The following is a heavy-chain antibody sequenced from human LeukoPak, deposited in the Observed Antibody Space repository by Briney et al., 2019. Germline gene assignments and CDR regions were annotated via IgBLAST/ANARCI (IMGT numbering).Heavy chain of an antibody. V-gene: IGHV3-73*01. Sequence: GGSLRLSCAASGFTFSGSAMHWVRQASGKGLEWGGRIRSKANSYATAYAASVKGRFTVSRDDSKNTAYLQMNSLKTEDTAVYYCTRREEVGATDFDYWGQGTLVTVSS. CDR1: GFTFSGSA. CDR2: IRSKANSYAT. J-gene: IGHJ4*02. CDR3: TRREEVGATDFDY. D-gene: IGHD1-26*01.